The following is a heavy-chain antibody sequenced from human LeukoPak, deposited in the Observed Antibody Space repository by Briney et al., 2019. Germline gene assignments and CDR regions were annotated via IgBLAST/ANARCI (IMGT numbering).Heavy chain of an antibody. Sequence: ASVKVSCKASGYTFTGYAMHWVRQAPGQRLEWMGWINAGNGSTKYSQKFQGRVTISTDTSATTAYMELSSLRSEDTAVYYCARGYMMGFPFDLWGRGILVTVSS. CDR3: ARGYMMGFPFDL. CDR1: GYTFTGYA. V-gene: IGHV1-3*01. J-gene: IGHJ4*02. D-gene: IGHD3-16*01. CDR2: INAGNGST.